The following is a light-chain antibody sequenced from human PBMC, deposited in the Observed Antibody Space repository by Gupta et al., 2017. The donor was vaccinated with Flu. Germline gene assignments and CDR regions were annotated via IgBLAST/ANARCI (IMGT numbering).Light chain of an antibody. V-gene: IGKV1-39*01. CDR1: QNSGGY. CDR2: AAS. J-gene: IGKJ5*01. CDR3: QQSETMPST. Sequence: PSSLSASVGDRVAITCRASQNSGGYLNWYVQKPGKAPQLLIYAASTLQTGVPSRFIGSGSGTDFTLTITSLQSEDFATYYCQQSETMPSTFGQGTR.